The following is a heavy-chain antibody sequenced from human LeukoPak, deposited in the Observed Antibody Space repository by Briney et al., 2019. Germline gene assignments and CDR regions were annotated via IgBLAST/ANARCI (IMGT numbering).Heavy chain of an antibody. J-gene: IGHJ4*02. D-gene: IGHD3-16*02. CDR2: IYYSGST. CDR1: GGSISSYY. V-gene: IGHV4-59*01. Sequence: SETLSLTCTVSGGSISSYYWSWIRQPPGKGLEWIGYIYYSGSTNCNPSLKSRVTISVDTSKNQFSLKLSSVTAADTAVYYCARGDYVWGSYRYPGSFDYWGQGTLVTVSS. CDR3: ARGDYVWGSYRYPGSFDY.